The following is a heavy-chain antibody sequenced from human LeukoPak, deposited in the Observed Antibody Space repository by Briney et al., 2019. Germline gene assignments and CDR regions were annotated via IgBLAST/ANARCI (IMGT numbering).Heavy chain of an antibody. V-gene: IGHV4-4*07. CDR1: GVSLSSYY. J-gene: IGHJ5*02. D-gene: IGHD1-20*01. CDR2: IYTSGST. Sequence: SETLSLTCTVSGVSLSSYYWSWIRQPAGKGLEWIGRIYTSGSTNYNTSLTSRVTISVDTSKNQFSLKLSSVTAADTAVYLWARGSSSRYNWISQKGGNWFDPWGQGTLVTVSS. CDR3: ARGSSSRYNWISQKGGNWFDP.